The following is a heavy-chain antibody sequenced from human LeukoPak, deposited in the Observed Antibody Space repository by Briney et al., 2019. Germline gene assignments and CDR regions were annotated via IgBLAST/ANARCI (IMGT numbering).Heavy chain of an antibody. CDR1: GGTFSSYA. CDR3: AREGGVVLMVYAPNTGWFDP. D-gene: IGHD2-8*01. V-gene: IGHV1-69*01. J-gene: IGHJ5*02. Sequence: SVKVSCKASGGTFSSYAIGWVRQAPGQGLEWMGGIIPIFGTANYAQKFQGRVTITADESTSTAYMELSSLRSEDTAVYYCAREGGVVLMVYAPNTGWFDPWGQGTLVTVSS. CDR2: IIPIFGTA.